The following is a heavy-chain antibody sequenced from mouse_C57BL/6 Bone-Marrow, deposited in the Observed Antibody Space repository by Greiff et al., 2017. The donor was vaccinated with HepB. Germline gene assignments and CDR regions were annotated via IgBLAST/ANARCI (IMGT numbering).Heavy chain of an antibody. V-gene: IGHV1-53*01. Sequence: VQLQQPGTEPVKPGASVKLSCKASGYTFTSYWMHWVKQRPGQGLEWIGNINPSNGGTNYNEKFKSKATLTVDKSSSAAYMQLSSLTSEDSAVYYCARDKCSGYWFAYWGQGTLVTVSA. J-gene: IGHJ3*01. D-gene: IGHD3-2*02. CDR3: ARDKCSGYWFAY. CDR1: GYTFTSYW. CDR2: INPSNGGT.